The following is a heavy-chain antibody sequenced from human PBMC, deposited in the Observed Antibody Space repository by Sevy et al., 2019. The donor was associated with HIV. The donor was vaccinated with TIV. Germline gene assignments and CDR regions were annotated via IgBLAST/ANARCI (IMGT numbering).Heavy chain of an antibody. CDR3: SGGLYYYDMRGHQEPGDY. V-gene: IGHV3-74*01. CDR2: INSDGSST. Sequence: GGSLRLSCAASGITLTPYWMHWVRQVPGKGLVWVSRINSDGSSTSYAESVKGRFTISRDNGKNTVYLQMKSLRVEDKAVYFFSGGLYYYDMRGHQEPGDYWGQGALVTVSS. J-gene: IGHJ4*02. CDR1: GITLTPYW. D-gene: IGHD3-22*01.